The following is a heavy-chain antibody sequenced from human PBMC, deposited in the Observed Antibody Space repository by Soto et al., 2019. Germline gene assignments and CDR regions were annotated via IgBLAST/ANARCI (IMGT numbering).Heavy chain of an antibody. CDR2: IYPGDSDT. Sequence: CIFIWFWAGWVSQMHGKGLEWMGIIYPGDSDTKYSPSFQGQVTISADKSISTAYLKWSSLKASDTAMYYCARHGEVFPMSWFDPWGHGTLVTVTS. D-gene: IGHD3-3*01. J-gene: IGHJ5*02. CDR3: ARHGEVFPMSWFDP. V-gene: IGHV5-51*01. CDR1: CIFIWFW.